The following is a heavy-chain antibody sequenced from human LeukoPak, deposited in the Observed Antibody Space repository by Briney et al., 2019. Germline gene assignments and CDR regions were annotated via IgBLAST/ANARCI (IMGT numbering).Heavy chain of an antibody. CDR2: IYYSGST. CDR3: ARGGNYWPQWWFDP. CDR1: GGSISSYY. Sequence: SETLSLTCTVSGGSISSYYWSWIRQPPGKGLEWIGYIYYSGSTNYNPSLKSRATISVDTSKNQFSLKLSSVTAADTAVYYCARGGNYWPQWWFDPWGRGTLVSVSS. V-gene: IGHV4-59*01. J-gene: IGHJ5*02. D-gene: IGHD1-26*01.